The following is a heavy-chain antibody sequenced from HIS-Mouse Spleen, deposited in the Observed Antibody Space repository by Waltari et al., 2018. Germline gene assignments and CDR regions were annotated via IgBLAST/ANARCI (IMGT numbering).Heavy chain of an antibody. Sequence: QVQLVGSGGSVVMPGRSLSLCCSASGFSVRSLTRPWRRQAPGKRLEWVAVISYDGSNKYYADSVKGRFTISRDNSKNTLYLQMNSLRAEDTAVYYCARDQGGYQMRPFDAFDIWGQGTMVTVSS. CDR1: GFSVRSLT. D-gene: IGHD5-12*01. V-gene: IGHV3-30-3*01. CDR2: ISYDGSNK. J-gene: IGHJ3*02. CDR3: ARDQGGYQMRPFDAFDI.